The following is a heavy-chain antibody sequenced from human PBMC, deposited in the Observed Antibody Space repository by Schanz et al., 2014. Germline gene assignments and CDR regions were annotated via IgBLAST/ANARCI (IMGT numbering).Heavy chain of an antibody. CDR3: VRDAGRDGYNLAFDV. CDR2: LYTGGST. Sequence: VQLVESGGGVVQPGRSLRLSCAASGFTFSNFAIHWVRQAPGKGLECVPVLYTGGSTFYAESVRGRFFISRDSSKNTLFLHMNSLRAEDTAVYYCVRDAGRDGYNLAFDVWGQGTLVTVSS. CDR1: GFTFSNFA. V-gene: IGHV3-66*01. J-gene: IGHJ3*01. D-gene: IGHD1-1*01.